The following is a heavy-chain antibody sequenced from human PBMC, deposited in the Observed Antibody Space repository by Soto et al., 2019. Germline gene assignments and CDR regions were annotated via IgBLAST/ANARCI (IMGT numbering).Heavy chain of an antibody. CDR3: ARDSRGEEPSYYGMDV. J-gene: IGHJ6*02. V-gene: IGHV3-48*02. D-gene: IGHD1-26*01. CDR2: ISSSSSTI. Sequence: PGGSLRLSCAASGFTFSSYSMNWVRQAPGKGLEWVSYISSSSSTIYYADSVKGRFTISRDNAKNSLYLQMNSLRDEDTAVYYCARDSRGEEPSYYGMDVWGQGTKVTVSS. CDR1: GFTFSSYS.